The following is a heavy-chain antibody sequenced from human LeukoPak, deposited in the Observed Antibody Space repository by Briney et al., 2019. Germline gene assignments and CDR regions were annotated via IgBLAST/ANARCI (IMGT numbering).Heavy chain of an antibody. V-gene: IGHV3-30*18. CDR3: VKSISAAGDF. D-gene: IGHD6-13*01. CDR1: GFDFNSSG. Sequence: PGGSLRLSCAASGFDFNSSGMHWVRQAPGKGLEWVAVISYDGSKKYYADSVKGRFTIPRDNSKNTLFLQMNSLRVEDTAVYYCVKSISAAGDFWGQGSLVTVSS. CDR2: ISYDGSKK. J-gene: IGHJ4*02.